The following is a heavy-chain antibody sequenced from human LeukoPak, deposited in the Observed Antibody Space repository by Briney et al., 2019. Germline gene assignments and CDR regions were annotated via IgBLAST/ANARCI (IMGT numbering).Heavy chain of an antibody. V-gene: IGHV4-61*10. CDR3: ARGAPVDTAMVRWVHYYYMDV. D-gene: IGHD5-18*01. CDR2: INHSGST. Sequence: SETLSLTCTVSGGSISSGSYYWSWIRQPAGKGLEWIGEINHSGSTNYNPSLKSRVTISVDTSKNQFSLKLSSVTAADTAVYYCARGAPVDTAMVRWVHYYYMDVWGKGTTVTVSS. J-gene: IGHJ6*03. CDR1: GGSISSGSYY.